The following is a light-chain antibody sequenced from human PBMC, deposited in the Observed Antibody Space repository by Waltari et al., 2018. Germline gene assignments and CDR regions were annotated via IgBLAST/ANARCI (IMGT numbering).Light chain of an antibody. CDR3: QQYKSYSPGLT. V-gene: IGKV1-5*03. J-gene: IGKJ4*01. CDR1: QSILTW. Sequence: DIHLTQSPSTLSASVGDRVTITCRASQSILTWLAWYQLKPGKAPKLLIFKASTLRSGVPPRFSGTGSGTEFTLTISSLQPDDFATYYCQQYKSYSPGLTFGGGTKVEIK. CDR2: KAS.